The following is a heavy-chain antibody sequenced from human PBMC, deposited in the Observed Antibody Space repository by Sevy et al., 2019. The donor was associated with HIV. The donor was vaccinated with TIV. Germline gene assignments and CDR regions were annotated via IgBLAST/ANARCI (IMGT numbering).Heavy chain of an antibody. CDR1: GFTFSSYG. V-gene: IGHV3-33*01. J-gene: IGHJ6*03. Sequence: GGSLRLSCAASGFTFSSYGMHWVRQAPGKGLEWLAVIWYEGSNKYYADSVKGRFTISRDNSKNMQYLQMNSLRAEDTAMYYYARDLLVIAADYYYYMDVWGKGTTVTVSS. D-gene: IGHD5-12*01. CDR2: IWYEGSNK. CDR3: ARDLLVIAADYYYYMDV.